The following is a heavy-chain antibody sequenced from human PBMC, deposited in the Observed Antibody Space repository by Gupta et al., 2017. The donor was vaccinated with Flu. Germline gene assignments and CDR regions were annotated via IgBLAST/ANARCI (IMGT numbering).Heavy chain of an antibody. CDR1: GRSITYYS. D-gene: IGHD6-19*01. V-gene: IGHV4-59*01. CDR2: IYYTGCT. CDR3: ARVQADYYGMDV. Sequence: QVQLQESGPGLVQPSETLSPTCTVSGRSITYYSWRWIRQRPGRGLEWIGKIYYTGCTNYNPSPKSRVSMSVDTSKDLLSLKLTSMTAADTAVYYCARVQADYYGMDVWCPGTKVTVS. J-gene: IGHJ6*02.